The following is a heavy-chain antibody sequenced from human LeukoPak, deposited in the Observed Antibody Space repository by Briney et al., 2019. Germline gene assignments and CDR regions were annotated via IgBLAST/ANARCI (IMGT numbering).Heavy chain of an antibody. J-gene: IGHJ4*02. D-gene: IGHD5-12*01. CDR2: IKQNVSET. CDR3: ARAQWRRPDY. V-gene: IGHV3-7*02. Sequence: GGSLRLSCAASEYTFSGYWTSWLRQAPGKGVEWVDTIKQNVSETHYVDSVKRRFTISRDNAKNSLYLQMNSLRIEDTAVYYCARAQWRRPDYWGQGTLVTVSS. CDR1: EYTFSGYW.